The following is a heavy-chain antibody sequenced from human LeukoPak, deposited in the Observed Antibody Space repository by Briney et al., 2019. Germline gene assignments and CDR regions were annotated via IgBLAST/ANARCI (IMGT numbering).Heavy chain of an antibody. CDR1: GFTFSSYA. J-gene: IGHJ6*02. Sequence: GGSLRLSCAASGFTFSSYAMHWVRQAPGKGLEWVAVISYDGSNKYYADSVKGRFTISRDNSKNTLYLQMNSLRAEDTAVYYCAREAAYVYYYGMDVWGQGTTVTVS. V-gene: IGHV3-30*04. CDR2: ISYDGSNK. D-gene: IGHD3-16*01. CDR3: AREAAYVYYYGMDV.